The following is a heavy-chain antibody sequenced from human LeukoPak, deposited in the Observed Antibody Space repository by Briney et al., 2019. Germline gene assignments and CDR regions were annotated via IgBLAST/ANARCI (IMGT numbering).Heavy chain of an antibody. Sequence: SETLSLTCAVYGGSFSGYYWSWLRQPPGKGLEWIGEINHSGSTNYNPSLKSRVTISVDTSKNQFSLKLSSVTAADTAVYYCARVFPSIAAAAPPDYYYYYMDVWGKGTTVTVSS. CDR2: INHSGST. J-gene: IGHJ6*03. CDR1: GGSFSGYY. D-gene: IGHD6-13*01. V-gene: IGHV4-34*01. CDR3: ARVFPSIAAAAPPDYYYYYMDV.